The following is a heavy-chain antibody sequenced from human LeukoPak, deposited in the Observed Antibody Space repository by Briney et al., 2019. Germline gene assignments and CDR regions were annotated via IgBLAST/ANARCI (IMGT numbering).Heavy chain of an antibody. J-gene: IGHJ5*02. CDR1: GYTFTSYG. CDR3: ARAWLLPQGWFDP. CDR2: ISAYNGNT. D-gene: IGHD3-22*01. Sequence: EASVQVSCQASGYTFTSYGISWVRQAPGQGLEWMGWISAYNGNTNYAQKLQGRVTMTTDTSTSTAYMELRSLRSDDTAVYYCARAWLLPQGWFDPWGQGTLVTVSS. V-gene: IGHV1-18*01.